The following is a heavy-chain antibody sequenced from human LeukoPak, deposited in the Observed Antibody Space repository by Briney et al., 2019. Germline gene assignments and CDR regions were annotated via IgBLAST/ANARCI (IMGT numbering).Heavy chain of an antibody. V-gene: IGHV4-34*01. J-gene: IGHJ4*02. CDR1: GGSFSGYY. D-gene: IGHD3-10*01. CDR3: ARSEYYYGSGSYYSDY. CDR2: INHSGST. Sequence: SETLSLTCAVYGGSFSGYYWSWIRQPPGKGLEWIGEINHSGSTNYNPSLKSRVIISVDTSKNQFSLKLSSVTAADTAVYYCARSEYYYGSGSYYSDYWGQGTLVTVSS.